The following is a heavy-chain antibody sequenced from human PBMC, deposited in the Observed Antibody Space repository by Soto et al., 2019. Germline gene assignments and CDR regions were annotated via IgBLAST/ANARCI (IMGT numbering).Heavy chain of an antibody. V-gene: IGHV4-59*11. CDR1: GGSMSSHY. CDR2: IHYSGST. CDR3: ARRDYSTSSLGPFDY. D-gene: IGHD6-6*01. J-gene: IGHJ4*02. Sequence: QVQLQESGPGLVKPSETLSLTCIVSGGSMSSHYWSWIRQPPGNGLEWLGFIHYSGSTQYSPSLKSRATMSIDTSKNQFSLNLTSVTAADTAVYYCARRDYSTSSLGPFDYWGQGALVTVSS.